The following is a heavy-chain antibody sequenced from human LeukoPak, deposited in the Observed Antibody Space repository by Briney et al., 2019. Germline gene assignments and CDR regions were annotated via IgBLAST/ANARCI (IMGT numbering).Heavy chain of an antibody. CDR3: AKDDPVDTAIIDAFDI. J-gene: IGHJ3*02. CDR1: GGSVSSSSYY. Sequence: SETLSLTCTVSGGSVSSSSYYWGWIRQPPGKGLEWIGSIYYSGSTYYNPSLKSRVTISVDTSKNQFSLELSSVTAADTAVYYCAKDDPVDTAIIDAFDIWGQGTMVTVSS. V-gene: IGHV4-39*02. CDR2: IYYSGST. D-gene: IGHD5-18*01.